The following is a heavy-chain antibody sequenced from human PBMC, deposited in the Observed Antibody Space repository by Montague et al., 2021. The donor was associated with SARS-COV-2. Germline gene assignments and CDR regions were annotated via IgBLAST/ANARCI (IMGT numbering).Heavy chain of an antibody. CDR1: GGSISSGGYS. D-gene: IGHD3-10*01. Sequence: TLSLTCAVSGGSISSGGYSWNWIRQPPGKGLAWIGYIYHSGSTYYNPSLKSRVTISLDSSKNQFSLNLTSVTAADTAVYYCARGSMVRGGKVYYGVDVWGQGTTVTVSS. CDR3: ARGSMVRGGKVYYGVDV. V-gene: IGHV4-30-2*01. CDR2: IYHSGST. J-gene: IGHJ6*02.